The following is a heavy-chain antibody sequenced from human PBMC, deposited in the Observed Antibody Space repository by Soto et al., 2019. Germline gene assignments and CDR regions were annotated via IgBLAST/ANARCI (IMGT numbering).Heavy chain of an antibody. CDR1: GFSISSYW. V-gene: IGHV5-51*01. D-gene: IGHD3-10*02. CDR2: IFPGDPDV. J-gene: IGHJ6*02. CDR3: AKSIVSGGMFPPGLDV. Sequence: GESLKISRKGSGFSISSYWLGWVRQMPGKGLEWMGIIFPGDPDVRYHPSFQGQVTISADTSSNTSYLQWTSLKASDSAMDYGAKSIVSGGMFPPGLDVWGQGTTVTVSS.